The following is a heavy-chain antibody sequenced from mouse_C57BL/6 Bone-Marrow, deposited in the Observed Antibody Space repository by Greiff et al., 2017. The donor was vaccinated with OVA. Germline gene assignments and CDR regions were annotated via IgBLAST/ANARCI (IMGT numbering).Heavy chain of an antibody. J-gene: IGHJ3*01. CDR3: TTWDYYGISFAY. CDR1: GFNIKDDY. V-gene: IGHV14-4*01. CDR2: IDPENGDT. Sequence: EVQLQQSGAELVRPGASVKLSCTASGFNIKDDYMHWVKQRPEQGLEWIGWIDPENGDTEYASKFQGKATITADTSSTTAYLQLSRLTSEDSAVYYCTTWDYYGISFAYWGQGTPVTVA. D-gene: IGHD1-1*01.